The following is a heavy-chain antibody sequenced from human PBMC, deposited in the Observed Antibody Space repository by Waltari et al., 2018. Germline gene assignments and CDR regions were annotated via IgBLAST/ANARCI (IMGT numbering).Heavy chain of an antibody. CDR2: IYPSGST. Sequence: QVQLQESGPGLVKPSQTLSLTCTVSGGSISSGSYYWSWIRQPAGKGLEWIGRIYPSGSTNYNPSLKSRVTISVDTSKNQFSLKLSSVTAADTAVYYCAREQWLDFDYWGQGTLVIVSS. J-gene: IGHJ4*02. CDR1: GGSISSGSYY. D-gene: IGHD6-19*01. V-gene: IGHV4-61*02. CDR3: AREQWLDFDY.